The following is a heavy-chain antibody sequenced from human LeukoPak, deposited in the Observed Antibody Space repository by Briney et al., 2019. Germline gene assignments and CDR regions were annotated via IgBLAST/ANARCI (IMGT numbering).Heavy chain of an antibody. CDR1: GFTFNHYS. D-gene: IGHD3-3*02. CDR3: ARVGKEGISHHMDV. Sequence: GGSLRLSCAASGFTFNHYSMSWVRQAPGKGLEWVANIKPDGSEKYYVESVKGRFTNSRDNAKNSLNLQMRSLRVEDTAVYYCARVGKEGISHHMDVWGKGTTVTVSS. J-gene: IGHJ6*04. V-gene: IGHV3-7*01. CDR2: IKPDGSEK.